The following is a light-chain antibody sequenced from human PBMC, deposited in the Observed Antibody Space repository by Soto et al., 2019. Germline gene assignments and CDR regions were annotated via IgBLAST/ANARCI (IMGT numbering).Light chain of an antibody. CDR3: GTWDSSLSLWV. CDR2: DNN. CDR1: SSNIGNNY. Sequence: QSVLTQPPSVSAAPGQKVTISCSGSSSNIGNNYVSWYQQLPGTAPKLLIYDNNKRPSGIPDRFSGSKSGTSATLGITGLQTGGEADYYCGTWDSSLSLWVFGGGTKLTVL. V-gene: IGLV1-51*01. J-gene: IGLJ3*02.